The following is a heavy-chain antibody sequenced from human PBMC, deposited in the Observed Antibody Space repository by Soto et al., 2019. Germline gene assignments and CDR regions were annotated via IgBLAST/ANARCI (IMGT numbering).Heavy chain of an antibody. CDR2: IIPIFGMA. D-gene: IGHD6-13*01. V-gene: IGHV1-69*13. CDR1: GGTFRTHA. Sequence: SVKVSCKTSGGTFRTHAITWVRQAPGQGLEWMGGIIPIFGMANYAQKFQGRVIITADESTSTVHMELRSLRSEDTAVYYCAREGGSSWYGPNWFDPWGQGTLVTVSA. J-gene: IGHJ5*02. CDR3: AREGGSSWYGPNWFDP.